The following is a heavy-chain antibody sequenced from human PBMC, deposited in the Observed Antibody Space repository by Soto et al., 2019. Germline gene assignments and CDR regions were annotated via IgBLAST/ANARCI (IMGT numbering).Heavy chain of an antibody. CDR1: GGSISSGDYY. CDR3: ARQASGYYYGWFDP. V-gene: IGHV4-39*01. J-gene: IGHJ5*02. D-gene: IGHD3-22*01. Sequence: PSETLSLTCTVSGGSISSGDYYWAWIRQSQGKGQEWIGTIFYSGVTFYTPSLKSRVTMSVDTSNNQFSLKLSSVTAADSVVYYCARQASGYYYGWFDPWGQGTLVTVSS. CDR2: IFYSGVT.